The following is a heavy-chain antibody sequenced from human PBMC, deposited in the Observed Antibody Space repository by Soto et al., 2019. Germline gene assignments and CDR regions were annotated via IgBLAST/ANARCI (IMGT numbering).Heavy chain of an antibody. CDR3: ARDGRYSGYDYFDY. CDR2: ISAYDGNT. CDR1: GYTFTSYG. J-gene: IGHJ4*02. V-gene: IGHV1-18*01. Sequence: ASVKVSCKASGYTFTSYGISWVRQAPGQGLEWMGWISAYDGNTNYAQKLQGRVTMTTDTSTSTAYMELRSLRSDDTAVYYCARDGRYSGYDYFDYWGQGTLVTVSS. D-gene: IGHD5-12*01.